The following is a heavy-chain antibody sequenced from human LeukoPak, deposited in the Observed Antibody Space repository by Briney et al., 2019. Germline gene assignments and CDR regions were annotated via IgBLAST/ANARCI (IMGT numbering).Heavy chain of an antibody. Sequence: GGSLRLSCTASGFTFSSYEMNWVRQAPGKALEWISYISSSGSTIYYADSVKGRYTISRDNAKSSLYLQMNSLRAEDTAVYYCAKNQVLLWFGAGWEYFDYWGQGALVTVSS. D-gene: IGHD3-10*01. CDR2: ISSSGSTI. V-gene: IGHV3-48*03. CDR1: GFTFSSYE. J-gene: IGHJ4*02. CDR3: AKNQVLLWFGAGWEYFDY.